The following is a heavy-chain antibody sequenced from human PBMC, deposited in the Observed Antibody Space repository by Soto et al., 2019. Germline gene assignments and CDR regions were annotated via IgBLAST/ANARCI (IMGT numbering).Heavy chain of an antibody. V-gene: IGHV4-30-2*01. CDR3: ARDGAGRGRKWFDI. J-gene: IGHJ3*02. D-gene: IGHD2-15*01. CDR1: GGSISSGGYS. Sequence: TLSLTCAASGGSISSGGYSWSWIRPPPGKGREWIGYIYHSGSTYYNPSLRSRVTISVDMSKNQFSLKLSSVTAADTAVYYCARDGAGRGRKWFDIWGQGTMVT. CDR2: IYHSGST.